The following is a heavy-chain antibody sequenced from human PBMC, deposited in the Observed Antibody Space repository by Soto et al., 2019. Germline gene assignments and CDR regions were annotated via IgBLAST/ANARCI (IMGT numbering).Heavy chain of an antibody. CDR1: GYTFTSYD. J-gene: IGHJ4*02. V-gene: IGHV1-8*01. D-gene: IGHD3-22*01. Sequence: GASVKVSCKASGYTFTSYDINWVRQATGQGLEWMGWMNPNSGNTGYAQKFQGRVTMTRNTSISTAYMELSSLRSEDTAVYYCPSFATLCHSNDYYYELDDWGQGTLVTVSS. CDR3: PSFATLCHSNDYYYELDD. CDR2: MNPNSGNT.